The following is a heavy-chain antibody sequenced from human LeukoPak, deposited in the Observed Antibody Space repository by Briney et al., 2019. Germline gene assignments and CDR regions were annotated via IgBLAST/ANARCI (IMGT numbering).Heavy chain of an antibody. Sequence: PGGSLRLSCVASGFNLRTYNMNWVRQAPGKGLEWVSFIDASGNYIQYADSMKGRFTISRDNAQNSLFLQLNSLRVEDTAVYYRARDKGVTLRAYDIWGQGTMVTVSS. V-gene: IGHV3-21*06. CDR1: GFNLRTYN. J-gene: IGHJ3*02. CDR3: ARDKGVTLRAYDI. CDR2: IDASGNYI. D-gene: IGHD2-21*02.